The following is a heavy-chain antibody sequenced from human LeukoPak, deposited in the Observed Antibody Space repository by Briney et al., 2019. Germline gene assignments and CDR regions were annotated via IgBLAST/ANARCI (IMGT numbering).Heavy chain of an antibody. CDR1: GFTFSSYS. V-gene: IGHV3-21*01. CDR3: ARVAYCGGDCNNDY. CDR2: ISSSSSYI. Sequence: GGSLRLSCAASGFTFSSYSMNWVRQAPGKGLEWVSSISSSSSYIYYADSVKGRFTISRDNAKNSLYLQMNSLRAEDTAVYYCARVAYCGGDCNNDYWGQGTLVTVSS. J-gene: IGHJ4*02. D-gene: IGHD2-21*02.